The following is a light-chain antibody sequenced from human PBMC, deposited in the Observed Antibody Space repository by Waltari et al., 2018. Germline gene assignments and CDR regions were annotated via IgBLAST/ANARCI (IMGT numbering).Light chain of an antibody. CDR3: QQRRT. V-gene: IGKV3-11*01. Sequence: DIVLTQSPATVSFSPGERATLSCRASESVDTYLAWYQQKPGQPPRLLIYDASNRAPGIPARFSGSGSGTDFTLTISSLEPEDFAVYYCQQRRTFGPGTKVDIK. CDR2: DAS. CDR1: ESVDTY. J-gene: IGKJ3*01.